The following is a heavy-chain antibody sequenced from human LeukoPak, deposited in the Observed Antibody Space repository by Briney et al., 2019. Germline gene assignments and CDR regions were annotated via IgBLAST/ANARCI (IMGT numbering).Heavy chain of an antibody. CDR3: ARASEGLRRTYYFDY. Sequence: SETLSLTCVVSGDSLSSGYWWSWVRQPPGKGLEWIGEIFHSGSTNYNPSLKSRVTISVDNSKNHFSLTVNSVTAADTAVYYCARASEGLRRTYYFDYWGQGTLVTVSS. V-gene: IGHV4-4*02. CDR1: GDSLSSGYW. D-gene: IGHD4-17*01. CDR2: IFHSGST. J-gene: IGHJ4*02.